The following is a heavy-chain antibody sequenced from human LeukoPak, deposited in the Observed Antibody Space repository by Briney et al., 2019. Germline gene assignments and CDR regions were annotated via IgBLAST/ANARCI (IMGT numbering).Heavy chain of an antibody. J-gene: IGHJ4*02. CDR3: ARGTVAFDY. CDR1: GGSISSNNW. V-gene: IGHV4-4*02. CDR2: IYHSGSP. D-gene: IGHD4-23*01. Sequence: SGTLSLTCAVSGGSISSNNWWGWVRQPPGRGLEWIGEIYHSGSPNYNPSLKSRVTISVDKSRNHFSLNLSSVTAADTAVYYCARGTVAFDYWGQGTLVTVSS.